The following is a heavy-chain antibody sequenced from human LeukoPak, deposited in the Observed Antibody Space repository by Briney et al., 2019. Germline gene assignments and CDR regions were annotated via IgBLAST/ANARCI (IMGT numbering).Heavy chain of an antibody. J-gene: IGHJ4*02. Sequence: PSETLSLTCTVTGGAISSYYWSWIRKPPGKGLEWIGYIYYSGSTNYNPSLKSRVTISVATSKNQFSLKLSSVTAADTAVYYCARLDIVVVPAAMYYFDYWGQGTLVTVSS. CDR1: GGAISSYY. CDR2: IYYSGST. D-gene: IGHD2-2*01. CDR3: ARLDIVVVPAAMYYFDY. V-gene: IGHV4-59*08.